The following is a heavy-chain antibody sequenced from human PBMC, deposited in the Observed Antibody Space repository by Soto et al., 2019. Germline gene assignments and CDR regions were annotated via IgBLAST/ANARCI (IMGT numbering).Heavy chain of an antibody. CDR1: GFTFSTYG. CDR3: AKDISFDTSAYNY. Sequence: EVQLLESGGGLVQPGGSLRLSCTASGFTFSTYGMSWVRQAPGKGLAWVSSLSGDGTTTYYIDSVKGRFTISRDNSRNTLSLQMNSLRTEDTAVYYCAKDISFDTSAYNYWGQGILVTVSS. J-gene: IGHJ4*02. CDR2: LSGDGTTT. D-gene: IGHD3-22*01. V-gene: IGHV3-23*01.